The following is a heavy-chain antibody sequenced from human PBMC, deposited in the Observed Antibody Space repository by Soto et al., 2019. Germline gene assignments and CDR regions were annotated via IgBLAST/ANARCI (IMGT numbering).Heavy chain of an antibody. Sequence: GGSLRLSCAASGVTFSSYAMSWVRQAPGKGLEWVSVISSSGGSTYYADSVKGRFTISRDTSKTTLYLQMNSLRAEDTAIYYCARSGLRSLAAGGPPLDSWGQGALVTVSS. CDR2: ISSSGGST. J-gene: IGHJ4*02. CDR1: GVTFSSYA. V-gene: IGHV3-23*01. CDR3: ARSGLRSLAAGGPPLDS. D-gene: IGHD6-13*01.